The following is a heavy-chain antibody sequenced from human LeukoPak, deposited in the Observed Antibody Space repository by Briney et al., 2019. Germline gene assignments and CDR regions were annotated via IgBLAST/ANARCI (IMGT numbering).Heavy chain of an antibody. CDR3: AGPVGRYSSGLYYYYFDY. D-gene: IGHD3-22*01. CDR2: MYLSGTT. V-gene: IGHV4-4*02. CDR1: GDSINSLDL. Sequence: SETLSLTCTVSGDSINSLDLWSWVRQPPGKGLEWIGEMYLSGTTHSNPSVKSRVTISIDKSKNQFFLNLSSVTAADTAVYYCAGPVGRYSSGLYYYYFDYWGQGTLVTVSS. J-gene: IGHJ4*02.